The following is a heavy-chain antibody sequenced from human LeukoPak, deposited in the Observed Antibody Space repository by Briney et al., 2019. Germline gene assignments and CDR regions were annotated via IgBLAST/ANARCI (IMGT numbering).Heavy chain of an antibody. CDR3: ARDGYSGSYPLVFDI. CDR2: IYYSGRT. Sequence: AEPLSLTCTVSGGPISSYYWSWIRQPPGKGLEWIGYIYYSGRTKYNPSLKSRVTISVDTSKNQFSLKLSSVTAADTAVYYCARDGYSGSYPLVFDIWGQGAMVTVSS. CDR1: GGPISSYY. J-gene: IGHJ3*02. V-gene: IGHV4-59*01. D-gene: IGHD1-26*01.